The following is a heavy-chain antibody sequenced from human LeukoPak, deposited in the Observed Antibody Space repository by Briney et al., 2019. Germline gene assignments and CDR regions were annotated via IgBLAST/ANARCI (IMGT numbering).Heavy chain of an antibody. D-gene: IGHD2-8*02. CDR1: GFTFSSYA. Sequence: GGSLRLSCAASGFTFSSYAMHWVRQAPGKGLEYVSAISSNGGSTYYANSVKGRFTISRDNSKNTLYLQMGSLRAEDMAVYYCAGGTLTWWLTGPTRFDYWGQGTLVTVSS. CDR2: ISSNGGST. J-gene: IGHJ4*02. CDR3: AGGTLTWWLTGPTRFDY. V-gene: IGHV3-64*01.